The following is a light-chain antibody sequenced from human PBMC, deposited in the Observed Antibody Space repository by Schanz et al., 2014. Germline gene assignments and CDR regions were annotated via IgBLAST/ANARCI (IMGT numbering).Light chain of an antibody. CDR3: QQYGNSPGT. CDR2: AAS. Sequence: EIVMTQSPATLSVSPGERATLSCRASQSVASNLAWYQQKHGQAPRLLIYAASTRATGIPARFSGSGSAPESTLTIARLEPEDFALYYCQQYGNSPGTFGQGTRLAIE. CDR1: QSVASN. V-gene: IGKV3-15*01. J-gene: IGKJ5*01.